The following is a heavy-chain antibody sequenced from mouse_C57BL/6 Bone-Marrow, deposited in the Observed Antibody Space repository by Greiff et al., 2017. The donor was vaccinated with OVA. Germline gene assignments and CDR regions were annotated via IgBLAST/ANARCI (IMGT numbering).Heavy chain of an antibody. J-gene: IGHJ4*01. CDR3: AGTPLDY. V-gene: IGHV5-17*01. CDR2: ISSGSSTI. CDR1: GFIFSDYG. Sequence: EVQLVESGGGLVKPGGSLKLSCAASGFIFSDYGMHWVRQAPEEGLEWVAYISSGSSTIYYADTVKGRFTISRDNAKNTLFLQMTSLRSEDTAMYYCAGTPLDYWGQGTSVTVSS.